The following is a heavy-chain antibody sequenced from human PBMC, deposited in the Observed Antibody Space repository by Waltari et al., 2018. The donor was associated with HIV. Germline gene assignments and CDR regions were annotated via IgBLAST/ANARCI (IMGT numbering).Heavy chain of an antibody. Sequence: QVQLQQWGAGLLKPSETLSLTCAVYGGSFSGYYWSWIRQPPGKGLEWIGEINHSGSTNYNPSLKSRVTISVDTSKNQFSLKLSSVTAADTAVYYCARGRGGPVPNDAFDIWGQGTMVTVSS. V-gene: IGHV4-34*01. D-gene: IGHD3-16*01. J-gene: IGHJ3*02. CDR2: INHSGST. CDR3: ARGRGGPVPNDAFDI. CDR1: GGSFSGYY.